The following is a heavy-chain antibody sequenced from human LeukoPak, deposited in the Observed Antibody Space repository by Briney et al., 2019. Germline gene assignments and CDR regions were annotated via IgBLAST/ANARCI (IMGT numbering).Heavy chain of an antibody. CDR3: ARRYFDL. V-gene: IGHV3-7*01. Sequence: AGGSLRLSCAASGFTFSSYAMSWVRQAPGKGLEWVANIKQDGNEKYYVDSVKGRFTISRDNAKNSLYLQMNGLRAEDTAVYYCARRYFDLWGRGTLVTVSS. J-gene: IGHJ2*01. CDR2: IKQDGNEK. CDR1: GFTFSSYA.